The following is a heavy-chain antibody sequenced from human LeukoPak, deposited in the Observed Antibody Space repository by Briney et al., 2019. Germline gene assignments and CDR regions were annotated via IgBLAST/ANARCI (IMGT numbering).Heavy chain of an antibody. D-gene: IGHD3-10*01. Sequence: KASETLSLTCIVSGGSISSYYWSWIRQPPGKGLEWIGYIYYTGSTNYNPSLKSRVTISVDKSKNQLSLKLRSVTAADTAVYYCARGEGYYYGPDYWGQGTMVTVSS. J-gene: IGHJ3*01. CDR3: ARGEGYYYGPDY. CDR2: IYYTGST. V-gene: IGHV4-59*08. CDR1: GGSISSYY.